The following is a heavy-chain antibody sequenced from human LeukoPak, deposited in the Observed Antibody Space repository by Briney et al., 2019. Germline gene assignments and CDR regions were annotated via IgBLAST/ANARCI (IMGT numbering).Heavy chain of an antibody. J-gene: IGHJ4*02. D-gene: IGHD1-26*01. Sequence: GGSLRLSCTASGFTFGDYAMSWFRQAPGKGLEWVGFIRSNTYGGTAEYAASVKGRFTISRDDSKSIAYLQMNSLKTEDTAVYYCARIMLSWREFDCWGQGTLVTVSS. CDR3: ARIMLSWREFDC. V-gene: IGHV3-49*03. CDR2: IRSNTYGGTA. CDR1: GFTFGDYA.